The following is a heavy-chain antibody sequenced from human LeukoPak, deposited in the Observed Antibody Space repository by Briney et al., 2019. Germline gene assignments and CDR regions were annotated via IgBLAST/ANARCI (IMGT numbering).Heavy chain of an antibody. V-gene: IGHV3-20*04. Sequence: PGGSLRLSCAASGFTFSNYWMSWVRQAPGKGLEWVSGISWNSGSIGYADSVKGRFTISRDNSKNTLYLQMNSLRADDTAVYYCARRAGAYSHPYDYWGQGTLVTVSS. CDR1: GFTFSNYW. CDR3: ARRAGAYSHPYDY. J-gene: IGHJ4*02. CDR2: ISWNSGSI. D-gene: IGHD4/OR15-4a*01.